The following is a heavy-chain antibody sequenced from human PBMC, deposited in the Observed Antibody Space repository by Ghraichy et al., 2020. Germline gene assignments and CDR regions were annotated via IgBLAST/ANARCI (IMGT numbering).Heavy chain of an antibody. J-gene: IGHJ6*02. D-gene: IGHD5-18*01. Sequence: GGSLRLSCAASGFTFSSYAMSWVRQAPGKGLEWVSAISGSGGSTYYADSVKGRFTISRDNSKNTLYLQMNSLRAEDTAVYYCAKAKKDTAMGSYGMDVWGQGTTVTVSS. CDR2: ISGSGGST. CDR3: AKAKKDTAMGSYGMDV. V-gene: IGHV3-23*01. CDR1: GFTFSSYA.